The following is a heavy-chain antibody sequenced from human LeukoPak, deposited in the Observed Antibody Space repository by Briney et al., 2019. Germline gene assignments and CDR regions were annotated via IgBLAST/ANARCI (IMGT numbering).Heavy chain of an antibody. V-gene: IGHV3-74*01. Sequence: GGSLRLSCAASGFSFGTYYMYWVRQAPEKGLVWVARIKTDGISTAYADSVKGRFTTSRDNAKNTLYLQMNSLRAEDTAVYYCVAYNWNYPDYWGQGTLVTVSS. CDR1: GFSFGTYY. CDR2: IKTDGIST. CDR3: VAYNWNYPDY. J-gene: IGHJ4*02. D-gene: IGHD1-20*01.